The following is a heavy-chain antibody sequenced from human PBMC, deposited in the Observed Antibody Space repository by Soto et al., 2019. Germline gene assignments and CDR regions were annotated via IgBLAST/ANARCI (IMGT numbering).Heavy chain of an antibody. V-gene: IGHV1-46*03. Sequence: GASVKVSCKASGYTLTSYYMHWVRQAPGQGLEWMGIINPSGGSTSYAQKFQGRVTMTRDTSTSTVYMELSSLRSEDTAVYYCARDRGNYGSVGTLDWFDPWGQRTLVTVSS. J-gene: IGHJ5*02. CDR3: ARDRGNYGSVGTLDWFDP. CDR2: INPSGGST. D-gene: IGHD3-10*01. CDR1: GYTLTSYY.